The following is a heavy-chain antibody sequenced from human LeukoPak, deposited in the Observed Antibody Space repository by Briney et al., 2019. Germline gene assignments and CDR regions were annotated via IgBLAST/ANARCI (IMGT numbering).Heavy chain of an antibody. CDR2: ISAYNGNT. D-gene: IGHD3-16*02. Sequence: ASVKVSCKASGYTFTSYGISWVRQAPGQGLEWMGWISAYNGNTNYAQKLQGRVTMTTDTSTSTAYMELRSLRSDDTAVYYCARDRASYDYVWGRYPYIDYWGQGTLVTVSS. CDR3: ARDRASYDYVWGRYPYIDY. CDR1: GYTFTSYG. J-gene: IGHJ4*02. V-gene: IGHV1-18*01.